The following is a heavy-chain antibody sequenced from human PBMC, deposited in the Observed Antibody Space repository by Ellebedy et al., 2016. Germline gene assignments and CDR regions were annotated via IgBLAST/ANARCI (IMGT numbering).Heavy chain of an antibody. CDR1: GFCFTEYY. V-gene: IGHV3-11*06. D-gene: IGHD2-8*02. CDR3: ARDPVVYTMSYYFDL. Sequence: GESLKISCEASGFCFTEYYMSWVRQAPGKGLEWLSYISSSGGYANYADSVRGRFTMSRDNAKKSVFLQMSSLTTEDTAVYYCARDPVVYTMSYYFDLWGRGTLVTVSS. CDR2: ISSSGGYA. J-gene: IGHJ2*01.